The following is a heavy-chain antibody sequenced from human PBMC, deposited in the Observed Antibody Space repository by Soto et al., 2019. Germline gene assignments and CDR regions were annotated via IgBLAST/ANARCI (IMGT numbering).Heavy chain of an antibody. CDR2: IYSGGYT. D-gene: IGHD3-10*01. V-gene: IGHV3-53*01. CDR3: ARHPGGGGY. Sequence: EVQLVESGGGLIRPGGSLRLSCAVSGFTVSNNYMSWVRQAPGKGLEGVSVIYSGGYTAYGDSVKGRFTISRDNSKNKIYFKKNTRSANAGAVYYCARHPGGGGYWGQGTLVTVSS. CDR1: GFTVSNNY. J-gene: IGHJ4*02.